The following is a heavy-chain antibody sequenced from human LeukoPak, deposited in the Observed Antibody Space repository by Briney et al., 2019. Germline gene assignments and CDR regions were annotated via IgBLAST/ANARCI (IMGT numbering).Heavy chain of an antibody. CDR3: VSTLTDYAVGRSDY. D-gene: IGHD4-17*01. CDR2: INTDGSST. Sequence: GGSLRLSCAASGFTFSSYWMHWVRQAPGKGLVWVSRINTDGSSTSYADSVKGRFTISRDNAKNTLYLQMNSLRAEDTAVYYCVSTLTDYAVGRSDYWGQGTLVTVSS. CDR1: GFTFSSYW. J-gene: IGHJ4*02. V-gene: IGHV3-74*01.